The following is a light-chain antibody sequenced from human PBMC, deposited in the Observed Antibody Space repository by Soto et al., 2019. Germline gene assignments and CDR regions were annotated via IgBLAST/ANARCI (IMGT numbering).Light chain of an antibody. CDR2: EVS. CDR1: SSDVGGYNY. CDR3: SSYTSSSTYV. V-gene: IGLV2-14*01. J-gene: IGLJ1*01. Sequence: VLTQPASVSGSPGQSITISCTGTSSDVGGYNYVSWYQQHPGKAPKLMIYEVSNRPSGVSNRFSGSKSGNTASLTISGLQAEDEADYYCSSYTSSSTYVFGTGTKGTVL.